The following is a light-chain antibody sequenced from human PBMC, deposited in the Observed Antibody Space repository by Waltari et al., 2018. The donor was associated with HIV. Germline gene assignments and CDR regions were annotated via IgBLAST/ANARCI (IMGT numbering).Light chain of an antibody. V-gene: IGKV1-9*01. CDR2: AAS. J-gene: IGKJ3*01. CDR1: QGISSY. Sequence: DIQLTQSPSFLSASVAYRVTITCRASQGISSYLAWSQQKPGKAPKLLIYAASTLQSGVASRFSGSGSWTEVTLTISSLQPEDFATYYGQHLNSYPLTFGPGTKVDIK. CDR3: QHLNSYPLT.